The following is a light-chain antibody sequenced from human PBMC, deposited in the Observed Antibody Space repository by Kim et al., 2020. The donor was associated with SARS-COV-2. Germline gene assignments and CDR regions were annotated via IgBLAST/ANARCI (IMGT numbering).Light chain of an antibody. J-gene: IGKJ1*01. Sequence: ASVGDRVTITCRASQSIGNYLIWYQKKPGKATNLLIHTSSTLHRGVPSRFSGSGSGTYFTLTISSLQPDDFATYYCEQSHSTPWTFGQGTKVDIK. CDR1: QSIGNY. CDR3: EQSHSTPWT. V-gene: IGKV1-39*01. CDR2: TSS.